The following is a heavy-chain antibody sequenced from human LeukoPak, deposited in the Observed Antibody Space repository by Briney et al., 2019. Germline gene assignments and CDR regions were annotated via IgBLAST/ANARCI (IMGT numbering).Heavy chain of an antibody. Sequence: SETLSLTCTVSGGSISSYYWSWIRQPAGKGLEWIGRIYTSGSTNYNPSLKSRVTMSVDTSKNQFSLKLSSVTAADTAVYYCARVAAVGTGWGIYYYYYMDVWGKGTTVTVSS. J-gene: IGHJ6*03. CDR2: IYTSGST. D-gene: IGHD6-13*01. CDR1: GGSISSYY. CDR3: ARVAAVGTGWGIYYYYYMDV. V-gene: IGHV4-4*07.